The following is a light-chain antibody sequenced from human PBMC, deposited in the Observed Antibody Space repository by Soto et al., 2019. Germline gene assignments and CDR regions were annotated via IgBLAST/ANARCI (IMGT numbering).Light chain of an antibody. CDR1: QDISNY. CDR2: DAS. Sequence: DIQMTQSPSSLSASVGDRVTITCQASQDISNYLNWYQQKPGKAPKLLIYDASNLETGVPSRFSGSGSGTDFTFTISSLQSEDMATYYCQQYDNLPFTFGGGTKVEIK. CDR3: QQYDNLPFT. V-gene: IGKV1-33*01. J-gene: IGKJ4*01.